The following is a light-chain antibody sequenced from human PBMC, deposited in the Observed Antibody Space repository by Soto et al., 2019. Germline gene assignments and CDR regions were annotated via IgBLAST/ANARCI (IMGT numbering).Light chain of an antibody. CDR2: AAS. CDR1: QGISSY. V-gene: IGKV1-8*01. CDR3: QQYYSYPRT. Sequence: AIRMTQSPSSFSASTGDRVTITCRASQGISSYLAWYQQKPGKAPKLLIYAASTLQSGVPSRFSGSGSGTDFTLTISCLQSEDFATYYCQQYYSYPRTFGPWTKVEIK. J-gene: IGKJ1*01.